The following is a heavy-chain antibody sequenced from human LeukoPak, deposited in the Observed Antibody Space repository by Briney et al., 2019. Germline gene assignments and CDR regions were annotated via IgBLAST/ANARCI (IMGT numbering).Heavy chain of an antibody. CDR2: INPNSGGT. CDR3: ATLAVAGESGFDY. Sequence: ASVKVSCKASGYTFAGYYMHWARQAPGQGLEWMGRINPNSGGTNYAQKFQGRVTMTRDTSISTAYMELSRLRSDDTAVYYCATLAVAGESGFDYWGQGTLVTVSS. J-gene: IGHJ4*02. CDR1: GYTFAGYY. D-gene: IGHD6-19*01. V-gene: IGHV1-2*06.